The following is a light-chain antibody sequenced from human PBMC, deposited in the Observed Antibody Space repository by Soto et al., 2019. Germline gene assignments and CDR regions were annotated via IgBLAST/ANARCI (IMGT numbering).Light chain of an antibody. CDR2: QTS. J-gene: IGKJ1*01. V-gene: IGKV3-11*01. Sequence: EIVLTQSPATLSSFPGDRVTLSCRASQYINTRLAWYQHRPGQAPRLLLYQTSLRAAGIPARFSASGSGTDFTLTISDVQPEDVALYYCHQRQSWPRTFGQGTKVDI. CDR3: HQRQSWPRT. CDR1: QYINTR.